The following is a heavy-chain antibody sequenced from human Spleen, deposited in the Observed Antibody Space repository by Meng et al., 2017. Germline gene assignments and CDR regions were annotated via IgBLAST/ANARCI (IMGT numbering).Heavy chain of an antibody. D-gene: IGHD6-13*01. Sequence: GGSLRLSCEASGLTFSNSWMSWVRQAPGKGLEWVANIKQDGSEKYYVDSVKGRFTISRDNAKNSLYLQMNSLRAEDTAVYYCASVRTGQQLARPLYYFDYWGQGTLVTVSS. V-gene: IGHV3-7*01. CDR2: IKQDGSEK. J-gene: IGHJ4*02. CDR3: ASVRTGQQLARPLYYFDY. CDR1: GLTFSNSW.